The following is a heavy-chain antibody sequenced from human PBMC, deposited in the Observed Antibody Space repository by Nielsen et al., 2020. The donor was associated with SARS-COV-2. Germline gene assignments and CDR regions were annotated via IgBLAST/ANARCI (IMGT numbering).Heavy chain of an antibody. Sequence: GGSLRLSCAAAGFTFSRYAMHWVRQAPGKGLEWVAVIWYDGSNKYYADSVKGRFTISRDNSKNTLYLQMNSLRAEDTAVYYCAKDSRGNYYYGMDVWGQGTTVTVSS. CDR1: GFTFSRYA. CDR3: AKDSRGNYYYGMDV. J-gene: IGHJ6*02. CDR2: IWYDGSNK. V-gene: IGHV3-33*06.